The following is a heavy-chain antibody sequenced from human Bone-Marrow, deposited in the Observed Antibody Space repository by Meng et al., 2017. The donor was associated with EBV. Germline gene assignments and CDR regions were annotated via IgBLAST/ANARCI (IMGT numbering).Heavy chain of an antibody. CDR1: GGSFSGYY. CDR3: ARGRGYSSPNFDY. J-gene: IGHJ4*02. CDR2: INHSGST. V-gene: IGHV4-34*01. D-gene: IGHD6-13*01. Sequence: QGQVPQWGAGLLKPSETLSLTCAVYGGSFSGYYWSWIRQPPGKGLEWIGEINHSGSTDYNPSLKSRVTISVDTSKNQFSLKLSSVTAADTAVYYCARGRGYSSPNFDYWGQGTLVTVSS.